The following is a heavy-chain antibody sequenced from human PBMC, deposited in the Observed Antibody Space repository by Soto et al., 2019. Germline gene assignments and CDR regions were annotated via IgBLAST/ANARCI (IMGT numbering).Heavy chain of an antibody. CDR2: IYHSGST. J-gene: IGHJ4*02. V-gene: IGHV4-30-2*01. CDR3: VGDYFPGGYRFDS. CDR1: GVSITSSSHS. D-gene: IGHD3-10*01. Sequence: QLQLQESGSGLVKPSQTLSVTCTVSGVSITSSSHSWSWIRQPPGKGLEWIGYIYHSGSTTYNPALTSPLTPPRKRALAHFRLTLSSATATAPAVYYCVGDYFPGGYRFDSWGQGILVTVSS.